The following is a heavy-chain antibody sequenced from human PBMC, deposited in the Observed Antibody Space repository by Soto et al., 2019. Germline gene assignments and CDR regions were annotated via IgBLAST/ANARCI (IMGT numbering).Heavy chain of an antibody. CDR1: GGSFSGYY. CDR2: INHSGST. CDR3: ARGRWGSGYYLYYYYGMDV. Sequence: SETLSLTCAVYGGSFSGYYWSWIRQPPGKGLEWIGEINHSGSTNYNPSLKSRVTISVDTSKNQFSLKLSSVTAADTAVYYCARGRWGSGYYLYYYYGMDVWGQGTTVTVSS. J-gene: IGHJ6*02. V-gene: IGHV4-34*01. D-gene: IGHD3-22*01.